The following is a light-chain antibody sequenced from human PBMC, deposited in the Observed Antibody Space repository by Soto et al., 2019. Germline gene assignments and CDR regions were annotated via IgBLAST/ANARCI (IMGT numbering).Light chain of an antibody. J-gene: IGKJ1*01. V-gene: IGKV3-11*01. CDR1: QSVSSY. CDR2: DAS. Sequence: EIVLTQSPATLSLSPGERATLSCRARQSVSSYLAWYQQKPGQAPRRLIYDASNRATGIPARFSGSGSGTDFTLTISSLEPEDFAVYYCQQRSNWPPTWTFGQGTKVEIK. CDR3: QQRSNWPPTWT.